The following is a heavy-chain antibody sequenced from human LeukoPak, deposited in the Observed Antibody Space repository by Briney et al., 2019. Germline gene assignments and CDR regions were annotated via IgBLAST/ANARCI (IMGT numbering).Heavy chain of an antibody. CDR1: GFTFSSYA. D-gene: IGHD4-17*01. CDR2: ISYDGSNK. Sequence: PRGSLRLSCAASGFTFSSYAMHWVRQAPGKGLEWVAVISYDGSNKYYADSVKGRFTISRDNSKNTLYLQMNSLRAEDTAVYYCARDDYGDMNFDYWGQGTLVTVSS. V-gene: IGHV3-30-3*01. J-gene: IGHJ4*02. CDR3: ARDDYGDMNFDY.